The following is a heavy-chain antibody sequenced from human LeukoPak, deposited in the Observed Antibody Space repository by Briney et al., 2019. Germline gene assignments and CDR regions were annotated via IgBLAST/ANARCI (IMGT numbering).Heavy chain of an antibody. CDR2: ISSSSSTI. J-gene: IGHJ6*03. CDR3: ARGLIAAAGHNYYYYYMDV. Sequence: GGSLRLSCAASGFTFSSYSMNWVRQAPGKGLEWVSYISSSSSTIYYADSVKGRFTISRDNAKNSLYLQMNSLRAEDTAVYYCARGLIAAAGHNYYYYYMDVWGKGTTVTVSS. V-gene: IGHV3-48*04. CDR1: GFTFSSYS. D-gene: IGHD6-13*01.